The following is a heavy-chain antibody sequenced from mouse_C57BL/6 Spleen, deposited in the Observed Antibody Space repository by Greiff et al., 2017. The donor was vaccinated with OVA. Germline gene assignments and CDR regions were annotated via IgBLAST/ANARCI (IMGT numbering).Heavy chain of an antibody. J-gene: IGHJ3*01. V-gene: IGHV1-69*01. Sequence: VQLQQPGAELVMPGASVKLSCKASGYTFTSYWMHWVKQRPGQGLEWIGEIDPSDSYTNYNQKFKGKSTLTVDKSSSTAYMQLSSLTSEDSAVYYCARGDYSNYDWFAYWGQGTLVTVSA. CDR1: GYTFTSYW. D-gene: IGHD2-5*01. CDR2: IDPSDSYT. CDR3: ARGDYSNYDWFAY.